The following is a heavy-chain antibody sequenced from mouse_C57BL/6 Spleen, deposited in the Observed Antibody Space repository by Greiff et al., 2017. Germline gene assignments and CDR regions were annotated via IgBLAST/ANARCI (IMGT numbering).Heavy chain of an antibody. CDR3: ARHEDYYGSSYLPAWFAY. J-gene: IGHJ3*01. Sequence: QVQLQQSGAELVKPGASVKLSCKASGYTFTEYTIHWVKQRSGQGLEWIGWFYPGSGSITYNEKFKDKATLTADKSSSTVYMELSRLTSEDSAVYFCARHEDYYGSSYLPAWFAYWGQGTLVTVSA. D-gene: IGHD1-1*01. CDR2: FYPGSGSI. V-gene: IGHV1-62-2*01. CDR1: GYTFTEYT.